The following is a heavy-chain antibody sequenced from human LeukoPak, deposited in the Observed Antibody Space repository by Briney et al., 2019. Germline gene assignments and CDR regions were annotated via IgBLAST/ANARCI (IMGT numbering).Heavy chain of an antibody. CDR3: ARDNYGPDY. CDR2: ISSNGGST. D-gene: IGHD3-10*01. J-gene: IGHJ4*02. V-gene: IGHV3-64*01. Sequence: GGSLRLSCAASGFTFSSYAMHWVRQAPGKGLEYVSAISSNGGSTSYANSVKGRFTISRDNSKNTLYLQMGSLRAEDMAVYYCARDNYGPDYWGQGTLVTVSS. CDR1: GFTFSSYA.